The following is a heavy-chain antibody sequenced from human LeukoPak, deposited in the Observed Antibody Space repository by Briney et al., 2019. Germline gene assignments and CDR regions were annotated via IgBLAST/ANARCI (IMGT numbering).Heavy chain of an antibody. V-gene: IGHV4-59*01. CDR3: ARTYYDILTGRPRWFDP. CDR2: IYYSGST. J-gene: IGHJ5*02. Sequence: SETLSLTCTVSGGSISSYYWSWIRQPPGKGLEWIGYIYYSGSTNYNPSLKSRVTISVDTSKNQFSLKLSSVTAADTAVYYCARTYYDILTGRPRWFDPWGQGTLVTVSS. D-gene: IGHD3-9*01. CDR1: GGSISSYY.